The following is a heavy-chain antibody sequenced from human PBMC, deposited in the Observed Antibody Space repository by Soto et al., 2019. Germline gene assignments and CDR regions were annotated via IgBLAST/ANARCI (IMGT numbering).Heavy chain of an antibody. CDR2: IIPIFGRT. J-gene: IGHJ5*02. D-gene: IGHD2-2*01. CDR3: ARGDTHQLLRGWFVP. CDR1: GGTFSSFA. V-gene: IGHV1-69*01. Sequence: QVQLVQSGAEVKKPGSSVNVSCKASGGTFSSFAFSWVRQAPGQGLEWMGDIIPIFGRTHYAQKFQGRVTITADESTFTAYMELSSLTSDDTAVYYCARGDTHQLLRGWFVPWGQGTLVIVSS.